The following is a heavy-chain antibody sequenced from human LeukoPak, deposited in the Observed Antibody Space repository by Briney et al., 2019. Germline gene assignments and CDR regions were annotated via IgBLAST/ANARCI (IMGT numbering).Heavy chain of an antibody. CDR2: IWYDGSYK. J-gene: IGHJ4*02. CDR3: AKVVQYTASTGTGLDY. D-gene: IGHD6-13*01. Sequence: PGGSLRLSCAASGFTFINYGMHWVRQAPGKGLDWVAVIWYDGSYKYYADSVKGRFTISRDNSKNTLYLQMNSLRAGDTVIYYCAKVVQYTASTGTGLDYWGQGTLVTVSS. CDR1: GFTFINYG. V-gene: IGHV3-33*06.